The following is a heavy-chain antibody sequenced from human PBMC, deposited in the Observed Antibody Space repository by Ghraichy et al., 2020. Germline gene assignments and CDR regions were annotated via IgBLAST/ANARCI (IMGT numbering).Heavy chain of an antibody. CDR3: AREYCRGGRCFFGTGGSHFDN. J-gene: IGHJ4*02. CDR1: GFTLSNYW. Sequence: GVLRLSCAASGFTLSNYWMHWVRQVPGKGLVWVSRIKSDGSSTIYADSVKGRFTISRDNAKNTLYLQMNSLRVEDTAVYYCAREYCRGGRCFFGTGGSHFDNWGQGTLVTVSP. CDR2: IKSDGSST. V-gene: IGHV3-74*01. D-gene: IGHD2-15*01.